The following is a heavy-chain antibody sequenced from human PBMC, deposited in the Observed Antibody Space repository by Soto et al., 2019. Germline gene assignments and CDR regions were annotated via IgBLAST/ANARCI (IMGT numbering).Heavy chain of an antibody. CDR1: GFTFNIYG. CDR3: AKDQASGQGSFDS. J-gene: IGHJ4*02. Sequence: VKLVESGGGVVQPGGSLRLSCAASGFTFNIYGMHWVRQAPDKGLEWVALISYDGSNQYYADSVKGRFTISRDNSKNTLLLQMNSLRADDTAVYYCAKDQASGQGSFDSLGQGTLVTVSS. V-gene: IGHV3-30*18. CDR2: ISYDGSNQ.